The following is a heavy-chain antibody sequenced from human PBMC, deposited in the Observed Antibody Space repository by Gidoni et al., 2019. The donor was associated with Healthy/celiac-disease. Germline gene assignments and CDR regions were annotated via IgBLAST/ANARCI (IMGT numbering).Heavy chain of an antibody. D-gene: IGHD2-2*01. Sequence: EVQLVESGGGLVQPGGSLRLSCAASGFTFSSYSRNWVRQAPGKGLEWVSYISSSSSTIYYADSVKGRFTISRDNAKNSLYLQMNSLRDEDTAVYYCAREFLVVVPAGPYGMDVWGQGTTVTVSS. CDR2: ISSSSSTI. J-gene: IGHJ6*02. CDR3: AREFLVVVPAGPYGMDV. V-gene: IGHV3-48*02. CDR1: GFTFSSYS.